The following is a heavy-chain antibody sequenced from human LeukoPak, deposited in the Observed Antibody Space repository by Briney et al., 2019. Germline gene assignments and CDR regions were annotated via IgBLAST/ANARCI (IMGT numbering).Heavy chain of an antibody. CDR3: ARGHYVYYYYYMDV. CDR1: GGSISSGDYF. J-gene: IGHJ6*03. D-gene: IGHD4-17*01. Sequence: SETLSLTCTVSGGSISSGDYFWTWIRQHPGKGLEWIGYIYYTGNTYYKSSLKSRVTISVDTSKNQFSLKLSSVTAADTALYYCARGHYVYYYYYMDVWGKGTTVTVSS. V-gene: IGHV4-31*03. CDR2: IYYTGNT.